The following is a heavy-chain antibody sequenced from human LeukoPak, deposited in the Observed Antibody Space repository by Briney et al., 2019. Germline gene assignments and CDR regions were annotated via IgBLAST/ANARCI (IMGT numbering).Heavy chain of an antibody. CDR1: GGSISSGSYS. CDR2: IFYSGNI. CDR3: ARKRGSSSLVSMDV. V-gene: IGHV4-31*03. Sequence: PSETLSPTCTVSGGSISSGSYSWNWIRQHPGKGLEWIGYIFYSGNIYYNPSLKSRVTISVDTSKNQFSLKLSSVTAADTAVYYCARKRGSSSLVSMDVWGKGTTVTVSS. J-gene: IGHJ6*03. D-gene: IGHD6-13*01.